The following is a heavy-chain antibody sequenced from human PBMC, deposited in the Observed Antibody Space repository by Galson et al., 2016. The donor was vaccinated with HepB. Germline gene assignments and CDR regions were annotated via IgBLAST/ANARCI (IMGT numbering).Heavy chain of an antibody. CDR3: ARGVYGDHGWFDY. J-gene: IGHJ4*02. D-gene: IGHD4-17*01. V-gene: IGHV3-66*02. CDR2: IYSGGTT. Sequence: SLRLSCAASGFTVSSNYMTWVRQAPGKGLEYVSVIYSGGTTYYADSVKGRFTISRDNSKNTLFLQMNTLRAEDTAVYYCARGVYGDHGWFDYWGPGTLVTVPS. CDR1: GFTVSSNY.